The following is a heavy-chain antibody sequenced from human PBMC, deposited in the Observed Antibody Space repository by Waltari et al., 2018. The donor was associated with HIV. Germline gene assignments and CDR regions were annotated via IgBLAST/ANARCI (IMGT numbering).Heavy chain of an antibody. Sequence: EVQLVGSGGGLVQPGGSLGLSCAASGFTFSSYSLNWVRQAPGKGLEWVSYISSSSSTIDYADSVKGRFTISRDNAKNSLYLQMNSLRAEDTAVYYCARDDYGMDVWGQGTTVTVSS. CDR1: GFTFSSYS. J-gene: IGHJ6*02. CDR3: ARDDYGMDV. V-gene: IGHV3-48*04. CDR2: ISSSSSTI.